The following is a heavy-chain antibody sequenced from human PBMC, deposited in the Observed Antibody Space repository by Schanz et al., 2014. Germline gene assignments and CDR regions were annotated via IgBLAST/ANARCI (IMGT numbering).Heavy chain of an antibody. CDR2: IGYDGSEK. Sequence: QVQLVESGGGVVQPGRSLRLSCAASGFNISTYGMHWVHQAPGKGLEWVANIGYDGSEKYYVDSVKGRFTISRDNSKDTLYLQMSGLTPEDTAVYYCARGPIPIQGVPMDFWGQGTLVTVSS. CDR1: GFNISTYG. CDR3: ARGPIPIQGVPMDF. D-gene: IGHD3-10*01. V-gene: IGHV3-33*01. J-gene: IGHJ4*02.